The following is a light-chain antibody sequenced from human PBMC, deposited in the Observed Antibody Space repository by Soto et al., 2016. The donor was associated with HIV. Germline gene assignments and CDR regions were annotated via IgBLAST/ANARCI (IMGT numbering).Light chain of an antibody. J-gene: IGLJ2*01. Sequence: SYELTQPPSVSVAPGKTARITCGGNNIGSKSVHWYQQKPGQAPVLVVYDDSLRPSGIPERFSGSNSGNMATLTISRVEAGDEADYYCQVWDSSSDVVFGGGTKLTVL. CDR2: DDS. CDR1: NIGSKS. V-gene: IGLV3-21*03. CDR3: QVWDSSSDVV.